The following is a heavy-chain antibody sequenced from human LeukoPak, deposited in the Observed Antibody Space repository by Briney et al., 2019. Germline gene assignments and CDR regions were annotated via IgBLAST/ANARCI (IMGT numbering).Heavy chain of an antibody. Sequence: PGGSLRLSCAASGLTFTTYWMTWVRQVPGKGLEWVASINQDGSEKYYVDSVKGRFTISRDNAQKSLYLEMKSLSAKDTAVYYCARAVTSTEGYWGQGTLVTVSS. V-gene: IGHV3-7*03. J-gene: IGHJ4*02. CDR3: ARAVTSTEGY. CDR2: INQDGSEK. CDR1: GLTFTTYW.